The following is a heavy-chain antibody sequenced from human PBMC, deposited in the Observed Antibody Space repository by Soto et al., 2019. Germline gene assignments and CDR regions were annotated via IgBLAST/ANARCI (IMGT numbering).Heavy chain of an antibody. CDR2: IYYSGST. Sequence: SETLSLTCTFSGGSIISGGYYWSWIRQHPGKGLEWIGYIYYSGSTYYNPSLKSRVTISVDTSKNQFSLKLSSVTAADTAVYYCARELGYSYGLGHYYGMDVWGQGTTVTVSS. CDR1: GGSIISGGYY. V-gene: IGHV4-31*03. D-gene: IGHD5-18*01. CDR3: ARELGYSYGLGHYYGMDV. J-gene: IGHJ6*02.